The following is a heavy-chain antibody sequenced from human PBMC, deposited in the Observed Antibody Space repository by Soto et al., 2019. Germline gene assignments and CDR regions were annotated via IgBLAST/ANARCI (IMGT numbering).Heavy chain of an antibody. CDR3: AKGGYYSLFDI. Sequence: PGGSLRLSCAASGFTFSSYAMSWVRQAPGKGLEWVSGISRSGGRTFFADSVKGRFTISRDNSKNTVFLQMSSLRLDDTAVYFCAKGGYYSLFDIWGQGTMVTVSS. CDR2: ISRSGGRT. J-gene: IGHJ3*02. CDR1: GFTFSSYA. D-gene: IGHD3-16*01. V-gene: IGHV3-23*01.